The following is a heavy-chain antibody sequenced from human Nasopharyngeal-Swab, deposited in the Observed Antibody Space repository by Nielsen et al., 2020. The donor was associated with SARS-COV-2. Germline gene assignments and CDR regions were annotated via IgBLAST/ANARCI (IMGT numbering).Heavy chain of an antibody. J-gene: IGHJ6*02. D-gene: IGHD3-3*01. CDR2: IRSKAYGGTT. Sequence: GGSLRLSCTASGFTFGDYAMSWFRQAPGKGLEWVGFIRSKAYGGTTEYAASVKGRFTISRDDSKSIAYLQMNSLKTEDTAAYYCTRDPDFWSGYARLTYYYGMDVWGQGTTVTVSS. V-gene: IGHV3-49*03. CDR1: GFTFGDYA. CDR3: TRDPDFWSGYARLTYYYGMDV.